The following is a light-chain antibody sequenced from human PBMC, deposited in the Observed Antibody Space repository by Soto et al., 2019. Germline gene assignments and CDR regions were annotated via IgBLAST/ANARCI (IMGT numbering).Light chain of an antibody. CDR2: KAS. CDR1: QSISSW. CDR3: QQYNDNWT. Sequence: DIQMTQSPSTLSASVGDRVTITCRASQSISSWLAWYQQKPGQAPKLLIYKASTLQSGVPSRFSGSGSGTEFTLAISSLQPDDSATYYCQQYNDNWTFGQGRKV. V-gene: IGKV1-5*03. J-gene: IGKJ1*01.